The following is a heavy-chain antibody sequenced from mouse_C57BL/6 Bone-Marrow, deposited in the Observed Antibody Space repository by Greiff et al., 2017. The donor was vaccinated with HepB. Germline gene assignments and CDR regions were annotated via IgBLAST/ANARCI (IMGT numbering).Heavy chain of an antibody. CDR1: GFTFSSYG. CDR2: ISSGGSYT. J-gene: IGHJ1*03. CDR3: ARRDYGYDWGYFDV. V-gene: IGHV5-6*02. D-gene: IGHD2-2*01. Sequence: EVKVVESGGDLVKPGGSLKLSCAASGFTFSSYGMSWVRQTPDKRLEWVATISSGGSYTYYPDSVKGRFTISRDNAKNTLYLQMSSLKSEDTAMYYCARRDYGYDWGYFDVWGTGTTVTVSS.